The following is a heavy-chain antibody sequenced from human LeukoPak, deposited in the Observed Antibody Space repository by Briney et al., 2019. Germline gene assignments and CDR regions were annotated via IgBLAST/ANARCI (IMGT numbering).Heavy chain of an antibody. CDR1: GYTFTGYY. CDR3: ARVDRIAVAGALDY. J-gene: IGHJ4*02. CDR2: INPNSGGT. D-gene: IGHD6-19*01. Sequence: ASVKVSCKASGYTFTGYYMHWVRQAPGQGLEWMGWINPNSGGTNYAQKFQGWVTMTRDTSISTAYMELSRLRSDDTAVYYCARVDRIAVAGALDYWGQGTLVTVSS. V-gene: IGHV1-2*04.